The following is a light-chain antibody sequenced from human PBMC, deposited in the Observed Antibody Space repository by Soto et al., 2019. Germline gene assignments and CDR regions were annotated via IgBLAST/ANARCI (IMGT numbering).Light chain of an antibody. CDR2: GSS. V-gene: IGKV3-20*01. CDR1: ERVYSNY. CDR3: QQYGNSPRYS. J-gene: IGKJ2*03. Sequence: DIVLTQSPGTLSLSPGERATLSCRASERVYSNYLAWYQQKPDQAPRLLIYGSSSRATGIPDRFSGTGSGTDFTLTISRLEPEDFAVYYCQQYGNSPRYSFGQGTKLEIK.